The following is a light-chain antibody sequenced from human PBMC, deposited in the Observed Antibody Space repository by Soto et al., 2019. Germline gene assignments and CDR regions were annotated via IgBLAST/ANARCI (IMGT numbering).Light chain of an antibody. Sequence: DIPMTQSPSSLSASVGERVTITCRASQSISTFLNWYQQKPGKAPKLLIYAASGLESGVPSRFSGSGSGTDFTLTMSSLQPEDSGTYYCQQTYKTPYTFGQGTKLEIK. J-gene: IGKJ2*01. V-gene: IGKV1-39*01. CDR3: QQTYKTPYT. CDR2: AAS. CDR1: QSISTF.